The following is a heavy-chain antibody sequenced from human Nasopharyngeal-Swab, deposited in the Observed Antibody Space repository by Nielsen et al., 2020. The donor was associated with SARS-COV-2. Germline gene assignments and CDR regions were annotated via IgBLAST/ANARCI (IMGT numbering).Heavy chain of an antibody. J-gene: IGHJ6*02. CDR1: GFTFRSYA. V-gene: IGHV3-23*01. D-gene: IGHD5-12*01. CDR3: AKDRDSGDDSDDYYHYYGTDV. CDR2: ISGSDHTT. Sequence: GGSLRLSCAASGFTFRSYAISWVRQAPGKGLEWVSVISGSDHTTYYADSVKGRFTISRDNSKNTVNLQMNSLRVEDTAIYYCAKDRDSGDDSDDYYHYYGTDVWGQGTTVTVSS.